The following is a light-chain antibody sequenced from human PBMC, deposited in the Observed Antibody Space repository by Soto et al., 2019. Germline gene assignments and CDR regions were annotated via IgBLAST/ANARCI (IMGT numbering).Light chain of an antibody. CDR1: SSDVGAYKY. CDR2: EVS. Sequence: QSVLTQPASVSGSPGQSITISCTGTSSDVGAYKYVSRYQQHPGKAPKVMIYEVSNRPSGVSNRFSGSKSGNTASLTISGLQAEDEADYYCSSYTSSSTPYVFGTGTKVTVL. J-gene: IGLJ1*01. CDR3: SSYTSSSTPYV. V-gene: IGLV2-14*01.